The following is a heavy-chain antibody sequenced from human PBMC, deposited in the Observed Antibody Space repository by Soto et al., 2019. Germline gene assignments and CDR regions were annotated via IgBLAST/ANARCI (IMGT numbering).Heavy chain of an antibody. CDR2: IYTSGTT. D-gene: IGHD6-13*01. V-gene: IGHV4-4*07. CDR3: ARQTTYSSSWFDY. J-gene: IGHJ5*01. Sequence: WTWIRQPAGNGLEWIGRIYTSGTTNYNPSLKSRVTMSVDTSKNQFSLKLSSVTAADTALYYCARQTTYSSSWFDYWGHGTLVTVSS.